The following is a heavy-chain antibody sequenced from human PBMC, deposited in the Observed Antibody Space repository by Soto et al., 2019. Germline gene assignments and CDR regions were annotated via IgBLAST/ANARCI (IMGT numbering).Heavy chain of an antibody. CDR3: ASDSRSFLALGSYRTNYFDY. J-gene: IGHJ4*02. CDR2: ISAYTGNT. D-gene: IGHD3-16*02. CDR1: GYTFTSYG. Sequence: QVQLVQSGAEVKKPGASVKVSCKASGYTFTSYGISWVRQAPGQGLEWMGWISAYTGNTNYAQKLQGRVTMTTDTSTSTAYMELSSLRSDDTDVYYCASDSRSFLALGSYRTNYFDYWGQGTLVTVSS. V-gene: IGHV1-18*01.